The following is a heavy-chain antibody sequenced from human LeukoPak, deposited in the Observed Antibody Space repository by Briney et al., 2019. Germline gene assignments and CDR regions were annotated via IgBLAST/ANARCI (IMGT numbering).Heavy chain of an antibody. CDR2: IYNSGST. CDR1: GGSISSYY. Sequence: SETLSLTCTVSGGSISSYYWSWIRQPPGKGLEWIGYIYNSGSTNYNPSLKSRVIISVDTAKNQFSLKLSSVTAADTAVYYCARGGRRYNWSQFDSWGQGALVTVSS. J-gene: IGHJ5*01. CDR3: ARGGRRYNWSQFDS. D-gene: IGHD1-20*01. V-gene: IGHV4-59*01.